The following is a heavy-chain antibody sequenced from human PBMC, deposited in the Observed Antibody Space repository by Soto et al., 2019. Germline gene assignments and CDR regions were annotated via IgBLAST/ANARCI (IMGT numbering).Heavy chain of an antibody. V-gene: IGHV1-69*12. CDR3: AQTLWLAVAGPGRFDL. J-gene: IGHJ2*01. CDR2: ITPMFGTA. D-gene: IGHD6-19*01. CDR1: GGTFSRYA. Sequence: QVQLVQSGAEVKKYGSSVKVFCKASGGTFSRYAISWVRQAPGQGLEWMGGITPMFGTANYAQKFQGRVTITADESTSTAYMELSSLRSDDTAVYYCAQTLWLAVAGPGRFDLWGRGPLVTVSS.